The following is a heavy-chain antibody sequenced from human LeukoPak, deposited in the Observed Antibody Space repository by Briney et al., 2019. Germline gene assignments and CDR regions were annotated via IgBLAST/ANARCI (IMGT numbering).Heavy chain of an antibody. V-gene: IGHV1-69*13. CDR1: GYTFTSYA. CDR2: IIPIFGTA. J-gene: IGHJ5*02. CDR3: ARDDGYCSGGSCYARFDP. D-gene: IGHD2-15*01. Sequence: SVKVSCKASGYTFTSYAISWVRQAPGQGLEWMGGIIPIFGTANYAQKFQGRVTITADESTSTAYMELSSLRSEDTAVYYCARDDGYCSGGSCYARFDPWGQGTLVTVSS.